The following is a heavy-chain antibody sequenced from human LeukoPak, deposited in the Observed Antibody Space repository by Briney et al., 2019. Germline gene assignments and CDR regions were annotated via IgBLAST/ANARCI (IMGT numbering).Heavy chain of an antibody. CDR1: GFNFSSYA. V-gene: IGHV3-23*01. CDR2: ISGSGANT. Sequence: SGGSLRLSCAASGFNFSSYAMSWVRQGPGKGLEWVSAISGSGANTHYADSVKGRFTISRDKSKNTLYLQMNSLRAEDTAIYYCAKSRSGSANWALQIFDNWGQGTLVTVSS. D-gene: IGHD1-1*01. CDR3: AKSRSGSANWALQIFDN. J-gene: IGHJ4*02.